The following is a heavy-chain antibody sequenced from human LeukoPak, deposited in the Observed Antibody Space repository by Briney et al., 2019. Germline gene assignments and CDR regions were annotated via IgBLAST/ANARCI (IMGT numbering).Heavy chain of an antibody. CDR2: INPNSGGT. V-gene: IGHV1-2*02. J-gene: IGHJ4*02. Sequence: ASVKVSCTASGYTFTSYGISWVRQAPGQGLEWMGWINPNSGGTNYAQKFQGRVTMTRDTSNSTAYMELSRLRSDDTAVYYCARDIGYSYGHYWGQGTLVTVSS. CDR3: ARDIGYSYGHY. CDR1: GYTFTSYG. D-gene: IGHD5-18*01.